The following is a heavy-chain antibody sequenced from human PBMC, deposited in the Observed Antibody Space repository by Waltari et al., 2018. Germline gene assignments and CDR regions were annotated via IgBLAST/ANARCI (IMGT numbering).Heavy chain of an antibody. D-gene: IGHD4-17*01. CDR3: ATDPGLRNGMDG. J-gene: IGHJ6*02. CDR1: GFPVNNNY. Sequence: EVQLVESGGGLIQPGGSLSLSCAASGFPVNNNYMNWVRQAPGKGLEWVSVIYSGGTTYYTDSVKGRFTISRDNSKNTVYLQMNNLRAEDTAVYYCATDPGLRNGMDGWGQGTTVTVSS. CDR2: IYSGGTT. V-gene: IGHV3-53*01.